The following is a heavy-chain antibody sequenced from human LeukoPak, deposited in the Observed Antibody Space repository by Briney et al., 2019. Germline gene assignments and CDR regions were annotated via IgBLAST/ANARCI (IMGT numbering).Heavy chain of an antibody. D-gene: IGHD3-22*01. Sequence: WETLSLTCTVSGGSFNTFYWSWLRQPPGKKLEWTANIYYSGNTNYNPSLKSRVTISVDTSKNQFFLNLNSVTAADTAVYYCARHHYYDSSGPEFDYWGQGALVTVSS. V-gene: IGHV4-59*08. J-gene: IGHJ4*02. CDR2: IYYSGNT. CDR1: GGSFNTFY. CDR3: ARHHYYDSSGPEFDY.